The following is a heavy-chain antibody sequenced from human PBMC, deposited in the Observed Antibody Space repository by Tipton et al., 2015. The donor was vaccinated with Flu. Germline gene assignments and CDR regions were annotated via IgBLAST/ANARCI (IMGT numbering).Heavy chain of an antibody. CDR1: GGSISSSSYY. CDR2: IYYSGST. Sequence: LRLSCTVSGGSISSSSYYWGWIRQPPGKGLEWIWSIYYSGSTHYNPSLKSRVTISVDTSKNQFSLKLSSVTAADTAVYYCARDTIFGVAHWGQGTLVTVSS. J-gene: IGHJ4*02. D-gene: IGHD3-3*01. CDR3: ARDTIFGVAH. V-gene: IGHV4-39*07.